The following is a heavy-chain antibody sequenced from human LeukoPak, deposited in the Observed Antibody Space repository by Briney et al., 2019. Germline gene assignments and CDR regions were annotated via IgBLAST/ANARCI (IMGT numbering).Heavy chain of an antibody. J-gene: IGHJ4*02. V-gene: IGHV5-51*01. Sequence: GESLKISCKGSGYNFNTYWIAWVRQMPGKGLEWMGIIYPGNSDTRYSPSFQGQVTISVDKSISTAYLQWSSLKASDTAMYYCARQVASGNFDSWGQGTRVTVSS. CDR3: ARQVASGNFDS. D-gene: IGHD2-15*01. CDR1: GYNFNTYW. CDR2: IYPGNSDT.